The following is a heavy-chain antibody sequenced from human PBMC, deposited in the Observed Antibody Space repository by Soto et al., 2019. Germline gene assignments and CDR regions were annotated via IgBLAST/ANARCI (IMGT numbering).Heavy chain of an antibody. D-gene: IGHD3-10*01. CDR3: AKDRGPPYGSGIANGMDV. CDR2: IIPIFGTA. Sequence: QVQLVQSGAEVKKPGSSVKVSCKASGGTCSSYAISWVRQAPGQGREWMGGIIPIFGTANYAQKFQGRVTITADESTSTAYMELSSLRSEDTAVYYCAKDRGPPYGSGIANGMDVWGQGTTVTVSS. CDR1: GGTCSSYA. J-gene: IGHJ6*02. V-gene: IGHV1-69*01.